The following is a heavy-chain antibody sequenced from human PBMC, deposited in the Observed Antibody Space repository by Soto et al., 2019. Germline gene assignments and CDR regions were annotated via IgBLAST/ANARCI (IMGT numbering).Heavy chain of an antibody. Sequence: QVQLVESGGGLVKPGGSLRLSCAASGFTFSDYYISWIRQTPEKGLDWVSYISPSGTSMYYADSVKGRFTISRDNAKNSLGLQMNRLRSEDTAVYYCARGHYGLDVWGQGTTVTVSS. J-gene: IGHJ6*02. CDR1: GFTFSDYY. V-gene: IGHV3-11*01. CDR3: ARGHYGLDV. CDR2: ISPSGTSM.